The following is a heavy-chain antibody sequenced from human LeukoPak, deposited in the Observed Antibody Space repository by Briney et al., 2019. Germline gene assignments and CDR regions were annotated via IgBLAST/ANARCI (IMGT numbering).Heavy chain of an antibody. V-gene: IGHV5-51*01. Sequence: GESLKISCKGSGYSFTSYWIGWVRQMPGKGLEWMGIIYPGDSDTRYSPSFQGQVTISADKSISTAYLQWSSLKASDTAMYYCARRSSYYYDGSGYYVFDYWGQGTLVTVSS. D-gene: IGHD3-22*01. CDR2: IYPGDSDT. J-gene: IGHJ4*02. CDR1: GYSFTSYW. CDR3: ARRSSYYYDGSGYYVFDY.